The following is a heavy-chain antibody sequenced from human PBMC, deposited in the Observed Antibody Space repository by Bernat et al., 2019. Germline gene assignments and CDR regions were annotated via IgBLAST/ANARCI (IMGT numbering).Heavy chain of an antibody. Sequence: QVQLVESGGGVVQPGRSLRLSCVASGFTFSSSAMHWVRQAPGKGLEWVAVISYDGRNKYYADYVKGRFTISRDNSKNTLYLQMNSLRPEDTAVYYCARDGGWGLYMDVWGKGTTVTVSS. V-gene: IGHV3-30*04. CDR2: ISYDGRNK. D-gene: IGHD2-21*02. CDR3: ARDGGWGLYMDV. CDR1: GFTFSSSA. J-gene: IGHJ6*03.